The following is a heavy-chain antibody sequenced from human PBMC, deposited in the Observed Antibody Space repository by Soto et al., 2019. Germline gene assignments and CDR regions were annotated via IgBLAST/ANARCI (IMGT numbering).Heavy chain of an antibody. CDR2: IIPIFGTA. D-gene: IGHD5-18*01. CDR1: GGTFSSYA. CDR3: AVSRGDTARGPGYYYYYGMDV. V-gene: IGHV1-69*13. J-gene: IGHJ6*02. Sequence: SVKVSCKASGGTFSSYAISWVRQAPGQGLEWMGGIIPIFGTANYAQKFQGRVTITADESTSTAYMELSSLRSEDTAVYYCAVSRGDTARGPGYYYYYGMDVWGQGTTVTVSS.